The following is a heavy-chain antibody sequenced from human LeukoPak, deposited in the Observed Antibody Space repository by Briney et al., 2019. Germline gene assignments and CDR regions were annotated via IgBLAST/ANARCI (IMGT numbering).Heavy chain of an antibody. CDR2: IYYNGNT. Sequence: SETLSLTCTVSDGSINSYYWNWIRRPPGKGLEWIGYIYYNGNTNYSPSLKSRVTMSVDTSKNLFSLKVSSVTAADTAVYYCAGGRSNYYGMDVWGQGTTVTVSS. CDR3: AGGRSNYYGMDV. V-gene: IGHV4-59*01. D-gene: IGHD1-26*01. CDR1: DGSINSYY. J-gene: IGHJ6*02.